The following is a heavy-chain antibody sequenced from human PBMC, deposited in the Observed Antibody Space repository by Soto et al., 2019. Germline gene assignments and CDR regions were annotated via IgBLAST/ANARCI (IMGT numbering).Heavy chain of an antibody. CDR1: GFTFSSYS. J-gene: IGHJ6*02. CDR3: ARVSGYSYGSYGMDV. Sequence: GGSLRLSCAASGFTFSSYSMNWVRQAPGKGLEWVSYISSSSSTIYYADSVKGRFTISRDNAKSSLYLQMNSLRDEDTAVYYCARVSGYSYGSYGMDVWGQGTTVTVSS. CDR2: ISSSSSTI. D-gene: IGHD5-18*01. V-gene: IGHV3-48*02.